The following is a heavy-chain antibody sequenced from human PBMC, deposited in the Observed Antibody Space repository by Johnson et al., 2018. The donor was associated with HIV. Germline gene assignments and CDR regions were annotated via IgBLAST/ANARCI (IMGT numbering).Heavy chain of an antibody. CDR2: ISYDGSNK. Sequence: QVQLVESGGGVVQPGRSLRLSCAASGFTFSSYSMHWVRQAPGKGLEWVAVISYDGSNKYYADSVKGRFTISRDNSKNTLYLQMNSLRAEDTAVYYCARDPDSSGNSRSNAFDIWGQGTMVTVSS. CDR3: ARDPDSSGNSRSNAFDI. D-gene: IGHD3-22*01. V-gene: IGHV3-30-3*01. J-gene: IGHJ3*02. CDR1: GFTFSSYS.